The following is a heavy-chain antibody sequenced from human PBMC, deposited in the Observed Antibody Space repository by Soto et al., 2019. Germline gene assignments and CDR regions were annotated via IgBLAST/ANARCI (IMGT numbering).Heavy chain of an antibody. CDR1: GDSVSSNTAA. V-gene: IGHV6-1*01. CDR2: TYYRSNWRH. J-gene: IGHJ4*02. CDR3: ARGVAGSGFGL. D-gene: IGHD6-19*01. Sequence: SQTLSLTCAISGDSVSSNTAAWNWIRSSPSRGLEWLGRTYYRSNWRHDYAVSVRSRITVNADTSKNHFSLQLNSVTPDDTAVYYCARGVAGSGFGLWGQGTLVTVSS.